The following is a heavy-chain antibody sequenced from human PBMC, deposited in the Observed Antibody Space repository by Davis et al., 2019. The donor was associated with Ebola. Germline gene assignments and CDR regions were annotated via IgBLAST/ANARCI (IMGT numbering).Heavy chain of an antibody. CDR3: ARREGYCISTSCPNWFDP. J-gene: IGHJ5*02. V-gene: IGHV5-51*01. D-gene: IGHD2-2*01. CDR2: IYPGDSDT. CDR1: GYSFTSYW. Sequence: GESLKISCKASGYSFTSYWIGWVRQMPGKGLEWMGIIYPGDSDTRYSPSFQGQVTISADKSISTAYLQWSSLKASDTAMYYCARREGYCISTSCPNWFDPWGQGTLVTVSS.